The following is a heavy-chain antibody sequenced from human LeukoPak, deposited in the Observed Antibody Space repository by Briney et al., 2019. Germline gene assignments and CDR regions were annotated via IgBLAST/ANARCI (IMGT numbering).Heavy chain of an antibody. CDR2: ISSSSSYI. D-gene: IGHD3-10*01. V-gene: IGHV3-21*01. CDR3: ARDYYGSGSYYKGSGFLY. CDR1: GFTFRSYS. Sequence: PGGSLRLSXAASGFTFRSYSMNWVRQAPGQGLEWVSSISSSSSYIYYADSVKGRFTISRDNAKNSLYLQMNSLRAEDTAVYYCARDYYGSGSYYKGSGFLYWGQGTLVTVSS. J-gene: IGHJ4*02.